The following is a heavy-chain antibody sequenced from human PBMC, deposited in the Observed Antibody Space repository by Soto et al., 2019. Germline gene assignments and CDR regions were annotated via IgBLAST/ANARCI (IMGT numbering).Heavy chain of an antibody. D-gene: IGHD3-22*01. CDR1: GGSISSGDYY. J-gene: IGHJ4*02. Sequence: NPSETLSLTCTVSGGSISSGDYYWSWIRQPPGKGLEWIGYIYYSGSTYYNPSLKSRVTISVDTSKNQFSLKLSSVTAADTAVYYCARVRYYYDSSGYYYPSYFDYWGQGTLVTVSS. CDR2: IYYSGST. CDR3: ARVRYYYDSSGYYYPSYFDY. V-gene: IGHV4-30-4*01.